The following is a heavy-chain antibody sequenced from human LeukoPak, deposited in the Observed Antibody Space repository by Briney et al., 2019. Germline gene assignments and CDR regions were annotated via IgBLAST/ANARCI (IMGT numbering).Heavy chain of an antibody. CDR1: GFNFNYFA. CDR2: IGDSGSGG. J-gene: IGHJ4*02. V-gene: IGHV3-23*01. D-gene: IGHD4-23*01. CDR3: SRIKYGGNSGYHFDY. Sequence: PGGSLRLSCSASGFNFNYFAMSWIRQAPGKRLEWVSTIGDSGSGGSYADSVRGRFTISRDNSKNIVYLQMHSLRVDDSAVYYCSRIKYGGNSGYHFDYRGQGALVTVSS.